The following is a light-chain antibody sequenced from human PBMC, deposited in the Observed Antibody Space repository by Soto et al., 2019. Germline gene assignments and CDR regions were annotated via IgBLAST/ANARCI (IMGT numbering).Light chain of an antibody. CDR3: QQYSSYST. Sequence: DIQMTQYPSSLSASVGDRVTITCGASQSISNLFAWSQQKPGKAPKLLIYDGSTLESGGPSRFSSGGFGTDFTLTISSMKPDDFATYYCQQYSSYSTFGHGTKVDI. J-gene: IGKJ1*01. V-gene: IGKV1-5*01. CDR1: QSISNL. CDR2: DGS.